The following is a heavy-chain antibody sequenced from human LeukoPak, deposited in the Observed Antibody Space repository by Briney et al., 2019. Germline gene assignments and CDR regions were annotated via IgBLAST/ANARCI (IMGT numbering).Heavy chain of an antibody. J-gene: IGHJ4*02. CDR3: ARDPLKFYYYGSGSYSDY. D-gene: IGHD3-10*01. CDR2: ISAYNGNT. V-gene: IGHV1-18*01. CDR1: GYTFTSYG. Sequence: ASVKVXCKASGYTFTSYGISWVGQAPGQGLEWMGWISAYNGNTNYAQKLQGRVTMTTDTSTSTAYMELRSLRSDDTAVYYCARDPLKFYYYGSGSYSDYWGQGTLVTVSS.